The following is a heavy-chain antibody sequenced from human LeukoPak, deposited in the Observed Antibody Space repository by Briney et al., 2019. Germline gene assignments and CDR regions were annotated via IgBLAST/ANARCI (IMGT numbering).Heavy chain of an antibody. CDR2: INPSGSST. CDR3: ARDNSVGDIAWWFDP. D-gene: IGHD3-16*02. Sequence: ASVKVSCKASGYSFTSQGMNWVRQAPGQGLEWMGLINPSGSSTLYAQKFQGRVTMTRDMSTTTDYTELSSLRSEDTAVYYCARDNSVGDIAWWFDPWGQGTLVTVSS. J-gene: IGHJ5*02. CDR1: GYSFTSQG. V-gene: IGHV1-46*01.